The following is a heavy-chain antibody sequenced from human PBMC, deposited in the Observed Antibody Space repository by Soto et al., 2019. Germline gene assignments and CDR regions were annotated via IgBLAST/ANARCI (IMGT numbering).Heavy chain of an antibody. V-gene: IGHV3-30*18. CDR2: ISYDGSNK. CDR3: AKDSVSNYYYGMDV. D-gene: IGHD3-10*01. CDR1: EFTFSSYG. J-gene: IGHJ6*02. Sequence: QVQLVESGGGVVQPGRSLRLSCAASEFTFSSYGMHWVRQAPGKGLEWVAVISYDGSNKYYADSVKGRFTISRDNSKNTLYLQMNSLRADDTAVYYCAKDSVSNYYYGMDVWGQGTTVTVSS.